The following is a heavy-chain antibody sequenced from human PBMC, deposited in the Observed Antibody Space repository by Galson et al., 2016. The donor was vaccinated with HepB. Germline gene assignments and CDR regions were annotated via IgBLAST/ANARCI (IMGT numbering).Heavy chain of an antibody. Sequence: TLSLTCTVSGGSITTGRYFWSWIRQFPGKGLEWIGYIHYSAGTYYIPSLRSRVTISVDTSKNQFSLKVTSVTAADTAVYFCARRFGIADVFDIWGQGTIVTVSS. J-gene: IGHJ3*02. CDR3: ARRFGIADVFDI. V-gene: IGHV4-31*03. CDR2: IHYSAGT. CDR1: GGSITTGRYF. D-gene: IGHD3-10*01.